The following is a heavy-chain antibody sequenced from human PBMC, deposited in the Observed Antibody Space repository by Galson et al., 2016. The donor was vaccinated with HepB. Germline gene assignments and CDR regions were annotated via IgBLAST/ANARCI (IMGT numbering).Heavy chain of an antibody. CDR2: IKEDGSLL. J-gene: IGHJ4*01. CDR3: GRDTGNYYVDK. V-gene: IGHV3-7*03. Sequence: SLRLSCAASGFRLSGYWMTWVRQAPGKGLEWVANIKEDGSLLAYVDSVKGRFTISRANAKNSLYLQMNDLRAEDTALYYCGRDTGNYYVDKWGHGTLVTVSS. D-gene: IGHD1-7*01. CDR1: GFRLSGYW.